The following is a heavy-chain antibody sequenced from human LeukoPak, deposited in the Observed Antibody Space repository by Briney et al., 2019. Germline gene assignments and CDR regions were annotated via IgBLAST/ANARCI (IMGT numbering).Heavy chain of an antibody. CDR3: AKGGPEASAGLSWFDP. CDR1: GGSISSGDYY. CDR2: IYYSGST. Sequence: SETLSLTCTVSGGSISSGDYYWSWIRQPPGKGLEWIGYIYYSGSTYYNPSLKSRVTISVDTSKNQFSLNLSSVTAADTAVYYCAKGGPEASAGLSWFDPWGQGTLVTVSS. V-gene: IGHV4-30-4*02. D-gene: IGHD1-14*01. J-gene: IGHJ5*02.